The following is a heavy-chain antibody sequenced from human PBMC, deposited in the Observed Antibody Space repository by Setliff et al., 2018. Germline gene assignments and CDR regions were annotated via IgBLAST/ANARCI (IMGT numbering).Heavy chain of an antibody. CDR2: IYYSGRT. J-gene: IGHJ3*02. CDR3: ARHENDYGDYDDAFDI. Sequence: LSLTCTVPGGSISTYYWSWIRQPPGKGLEWIGYIYYSGRTNYNPSLRSRVTISVDTSKNQFSLKVSSVTAADTAVYYCARHENDYGDYDDAFDIWGQGTMVTVSS. CDR1: GGSISTYY. V-gene: IGHV4-59*08. D-gene: IGHD4-17*01.